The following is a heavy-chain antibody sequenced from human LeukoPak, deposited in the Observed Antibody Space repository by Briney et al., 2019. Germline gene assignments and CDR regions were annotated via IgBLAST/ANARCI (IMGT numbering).Heavy chain of an antibody. V-gene: IGHV3-7*01. D-gene: IGHD3-3*01. Sequence: GGSLRLSCAASGFTFSSYWMSWVRQAPGKGLEWVANIKQDGSEKYYVDSVKGRFTISRDNAKNSLYLQMNSLRAEDTAVYYCARDNVDGFWSGYYEVQGGYNWFDPWGQGTLVTVSS. CDR1: GFTFSSYW. J-gene: IGHJ5*02. CDR2: IKQDGSEK. CDR3: ARDNVDGFWSGYYEVQGGYNWFDP.